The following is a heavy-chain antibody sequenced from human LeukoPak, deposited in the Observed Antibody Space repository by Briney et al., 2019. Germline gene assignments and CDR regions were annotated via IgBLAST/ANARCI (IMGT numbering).Heavy chain of an antibody. J-gene: IGHJ4*02. CDR2: IYYSGST. CDR1: GGSISSSSYY. CDR3: ARVSRWELLVDY. V-gene: IGHV4-39*01. D-gene: IGHD1-26*01. Sequence: SETLSLTCTVSGGSISSSSYYWGWIRQPPGKGLEWIGSIYYSGSTYYNPSLKSRVTISVDTSKNQFSLKLSSVTAADTAVYYCARVSRWELLVDYWGQGTLVTVSS.